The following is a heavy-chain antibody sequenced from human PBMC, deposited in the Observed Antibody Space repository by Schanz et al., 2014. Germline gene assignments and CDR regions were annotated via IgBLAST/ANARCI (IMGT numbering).Heavy chain of an antibody. V-gene: IGHV3-23*04. CDR3: AKDAPYPFDL. CDR2: IGTSGGT. Sequence: EVQLVESGGGLVKPGGSLRLSCATSGFTFGDYAMTWVRQAPGKGLEWVSTIGTSGGTNYAESVKGRFTISRDNSKNTLYLQMNSLRAEDTAIYYCAKDAPYPFDLWGRGTLITVSS. CDR1: GFTFGDYA. J-gene: IGHJ2*01.